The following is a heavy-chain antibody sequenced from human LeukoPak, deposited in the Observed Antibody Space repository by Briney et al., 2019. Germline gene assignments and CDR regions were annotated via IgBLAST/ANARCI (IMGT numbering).Heavy chain of an antibody. J-gene: IGHJ4*02. V-gene: IGHV4-31*03. CDR3: ARGRGQQNDY. CDR1: GGSISSGGYY. CDR2: ISYSGST. Sequence: PSETLSLTCTVSGGSISSGGYYWSWIRQHPGKGLECIGYISYSGSTYYNPSLKSRVTISVDTSKNQFSLKLSSVTAADTAVYYCARGRGQQNDYWGQGTLVTVSS. D-gene: IGHD6-13*01.